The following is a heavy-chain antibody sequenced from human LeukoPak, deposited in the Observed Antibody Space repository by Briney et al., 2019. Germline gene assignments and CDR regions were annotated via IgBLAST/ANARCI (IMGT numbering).Heavy chain of an antibody. V-gene: IGHV1-18*01. CDR3: ARTGYCSGGSCYGSDFDY. J-gene: IGHJ4*02. D-gene: IGHD2-15*01. CDR2: ISGSNGNT. Sequence: GASVKVSCKASSYTFTRYGISWVRQAPGQGLEWMGWISGSNGNTNYAQKFQGRVTMTRNTSISTAYMELSSLRSEDTAVYYCARTGYCSGGSCYGSDFDYWGQGTLVTVSS. CDR1: SYTFTRYG.